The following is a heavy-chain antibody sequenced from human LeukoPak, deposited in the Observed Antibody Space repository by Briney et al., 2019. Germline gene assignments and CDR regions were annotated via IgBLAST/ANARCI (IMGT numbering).Heavy chain of an antibody. CDR3: ARLNWGSNYFDY. V-gene: IGHV3-7*01. CDR2: IRQDGSEK. CDR1: GFTFSSYW. D-gene: IGHD7-27*01. J-gene: IGHJ4*02. Sequence: PGGSLRLSCAASGFTFSSYWMSWVRQAPGKGLEWVANIRQDGSEKYYVDSVKGRFTISRDNAKNSLYLQMNTLGAEDTAVYYCARLNWGSNYFDYWGQGTLVTVSS.